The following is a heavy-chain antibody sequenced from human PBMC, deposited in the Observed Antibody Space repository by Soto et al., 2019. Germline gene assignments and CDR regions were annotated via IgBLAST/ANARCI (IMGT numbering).Heavy chain of an antibody. CDR3: AREKVGTTFFDN. V-gene: IGHV4-38-2*02. D-gene: IGHD1-1*01. J-gene: IGHJ4*02. Sequence: SETLYLTCNVSGFAISRGYYWSWVRQPPGKGLEWIGSIYPSVSSYHNPSLESRLTLSIDTSKNQFTLKLASVTAADTALYYCAREKVGTTFFDNWGQGTQVTVSS. CDR1: GFAISRGYY. CDR2: IYPSVSS.